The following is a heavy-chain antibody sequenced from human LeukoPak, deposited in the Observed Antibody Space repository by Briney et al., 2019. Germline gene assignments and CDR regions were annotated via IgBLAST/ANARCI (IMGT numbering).Heavy chain of an antibody. J-gene: IGHJ4*02. CDR2: ISWDGGST. CDR1: GFTFDDYT. D-gene: IGHD1-1*01. CDR3: AKDLGEDRVPTLVDY. Sequence: GGSLRLSCAASGFTFDDYTMHWVRQAPGKGLEWVSLISWDGGSTYYADSVKGRFTISRDNSKNSLYLQMNSLRTEDTALYYCAKDLGEDRVPTLVDYWGQGTLVTVSS. V-gene: IGHV3-43*01.